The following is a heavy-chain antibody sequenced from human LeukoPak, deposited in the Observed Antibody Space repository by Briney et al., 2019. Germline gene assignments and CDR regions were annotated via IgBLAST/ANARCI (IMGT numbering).Heavy chain of an antibody. Sequence: PGGSLRLSCAASGFTLSNYWMICVRQAPGKGLEWVGNIKQDGSEKRYADSVRGRFTISRDNAQTSLYLQMNSLRAEDTAVYYCARASDPWLQLNWGQGTLVTVSS. J-gene: IGHJ4*02. V-gene: IGHV3-7*05. CDR3: ARASDPWLQLN. D-gene: IGHD5-24*01. CDR2: IKQDGSEK. CDR1: GFTLSNYW.